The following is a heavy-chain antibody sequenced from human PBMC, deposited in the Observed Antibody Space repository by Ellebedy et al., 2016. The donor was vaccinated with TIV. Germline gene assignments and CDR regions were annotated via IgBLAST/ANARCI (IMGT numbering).Heavy chain of an antibody. D-gene: IGHD1-26*01. CDR3: ARWVGHFDF. CDR1: DGSISNFH. Sequence: MPSETLSLTCTVPDGSISNFHWSWIRQPPGKGLEWFGYIYFSGITNYNPSLKSRVTMSVATSKNQFSLRLSSVTTADTAVYYCARWVGHFDFWGQGAQVTVSS. J-gene: IGHJ4*02. V-gene: IGHV4-59*01. CDR2: IYFSGIT.